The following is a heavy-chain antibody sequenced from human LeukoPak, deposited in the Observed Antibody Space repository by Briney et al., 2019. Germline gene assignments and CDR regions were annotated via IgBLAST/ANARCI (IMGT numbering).Heavy chain of an antibody. J-gene: IGHJ6*02. V-gene: IGHV4-34*01. CDR1: GGSFSGYY. Sequence: PSETLSLICAVYGGSFSGYYWSWIRQPPGKGLEWIGEINHSGSTNYSPSLKSRVTISVDTSKNQFSLKLSSVTAADTAVYYCARQLLRYYYYYGMDVWGQGTTVTVSS. CDR2: INHSGST. D-gene: IGHD2-15*01. CDR3: ARQLLRYYYYYGMDV.